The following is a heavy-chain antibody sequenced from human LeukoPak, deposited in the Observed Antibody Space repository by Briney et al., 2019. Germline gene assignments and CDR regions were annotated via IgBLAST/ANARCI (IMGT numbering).Heavy chain of an antibody. CDR3: ASGRRALNSYGSGSYV. D-gene: IGHD3-10*01. V-gene: IGHV3-48*03. Sequence: GGSLKLSCAASGFTFSSYEMNWVRQAPGKGLEWVSYISSSGSTIYYAHSVKGRFTISRDNAKNSLYLQMNSLRAEDTAVYYCASGRRALNSYGSGSYVWGQGTLVTVSS. J-gene: IGHJ4*02. CDR1: GFTFSSYE. CDR2: ISSSGSTI.